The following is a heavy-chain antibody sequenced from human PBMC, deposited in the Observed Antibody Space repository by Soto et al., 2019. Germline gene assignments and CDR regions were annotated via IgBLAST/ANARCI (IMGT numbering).Heavy chain of an antibody. CDR2: IYYSGST. V-gene: IGHV4-59*01. CDR3: ARVYCSGGSCFFDP. CDR1: GGSISSYY. Sequence: SETLSLTCTVSGGSISSYYWSWIRQPPGKGLEWIGYIYYSGSTNYNPSLKSRVTISVDTSKNQFSLKLSSVTAADTAVYYCARVYCSGGSCFFDPWGQGTLVTVSS. J-gene: IGHJ5*02. D-gene: IGHD2-15*01.